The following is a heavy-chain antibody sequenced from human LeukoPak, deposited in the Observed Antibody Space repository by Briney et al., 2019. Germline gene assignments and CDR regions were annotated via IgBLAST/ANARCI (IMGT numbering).Heavy chain of an antibody. Sequence: GGSLRLSCAASGFTFRTYAMNWVRQAPGKGLEWVSYISSSGSTIYYADSVKGRFTISRDNSKNTLYLQMNSLRAEDTAVYYCARTYYYDSSGYYVDYYYYMDVWGKGTTVTVSS. V-gene: IGHV3-48*01. D-gene: IGHD3-22*01. J-gene: IGHJ6*03. CDR1: GFTFRTYA. CDR2: ISSSGSTI. CDR3: ARTYYYDSSGYYVDYYYYMDV.